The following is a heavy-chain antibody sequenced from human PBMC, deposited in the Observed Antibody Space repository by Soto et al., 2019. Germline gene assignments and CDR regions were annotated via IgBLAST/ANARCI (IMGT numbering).Heavy chain of an antibody. V-gene: IGHV3-43*01. CDR3: AKGAAIPYYYGMDV. CDR1: GFTFDDYT. CDR2: ISWDGGST. D-gene: IGHD2-2*02. J-gene: IGHJ6*02. Sequence: GGSLRLSCAASGFTFDDYTMHWVRQAPGKGLEWVSLISWDGGSTYYADSVKGRFTISRDNSKNSLYLQMNSLRTEDTALYYCAKGAAIPYYYGMDVWGQGTTVTVSS.